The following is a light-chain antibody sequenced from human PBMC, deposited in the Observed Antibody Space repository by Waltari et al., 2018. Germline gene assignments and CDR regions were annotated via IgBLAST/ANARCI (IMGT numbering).Light chain of an antibody. J-gene: IGKJ4*01. CDR3: QQYDGEVVT. CDR1: QSVTSIS. Sequence: EIVLTQSPGTLSLSPGERATLSCRASQSVTSISLTCDQQKLGQAPRLLIYGTSTRATGIPDRFSGSGSGTDFTLTISRLEPEDFAVYYCQQYDGEVVTFGGGTKVEI. CDR2: GTS. V-gene: IGKV3-20*01.